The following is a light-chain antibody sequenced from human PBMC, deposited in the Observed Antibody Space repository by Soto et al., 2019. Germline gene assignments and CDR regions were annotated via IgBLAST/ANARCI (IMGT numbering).Light chain of an antibody. J-gene: IGLJ1*01. Sequence: QSVLTQPASVSGSLGQSITIFCTGTSSDVGGYNYVSWYQQHPGKAPKLMIYDVSNRPSGVSNRFSGSKSGNTASLTISGLQAEDEADYYCSSYTSSSTLPYVFGTGTKVTVL. V-gene: IGLV2-14*01. CDR1: SSDVGGYNY. CDR3: SSYTSSSTLPYV. CDR2: DVS.